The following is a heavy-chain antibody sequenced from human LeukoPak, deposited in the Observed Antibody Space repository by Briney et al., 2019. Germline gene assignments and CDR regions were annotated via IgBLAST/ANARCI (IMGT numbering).Heavy chain of an antibody. CDR1: GFTFSRYG. V-gene: IGHV3-30*03. CDR3: ARRGTDASFSFFDV. Sequence: GRSLRLSCAASGFTFSRYGMHWVRQAPGKGLEWVAVISYDGSNKYYADSVKGRFTISRDNSKNTLYLEMSSLRAEDTATYFCARRGTDASFSFFDVWGQGTMVTVSS. D-gene: IGHD1-1*01. CDR2: ISYDGSNK. J-gene: IGHJ3*01.